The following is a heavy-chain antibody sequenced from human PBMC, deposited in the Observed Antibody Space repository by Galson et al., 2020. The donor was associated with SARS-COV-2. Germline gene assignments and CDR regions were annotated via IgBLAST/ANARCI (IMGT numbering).Heavy chain of an antibody. CDR2: IKGDGSET. D-gene: IGHD6-19*01. J-gene: IGHJ4*02. CDR3: SRDGWQGGY. CDR1: GFTFNDFW. V-gene: IGHV3-7*01. Sequence: GESLKISCEVSGFTFNDFWMSWFRQAPGKGLEWVANIKGDGSETNYADFVKGRFSISRDNAANLLYLQMNSLRVEDSAVYYCSRDGWQGGYWGQGTRVTVSS.